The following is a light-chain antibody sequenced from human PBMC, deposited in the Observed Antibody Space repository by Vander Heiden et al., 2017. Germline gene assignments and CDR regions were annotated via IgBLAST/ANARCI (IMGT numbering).Light chain of an antibody. CDR1: ERIDNY. J-gene: IGKJ2*01. V-gene: IGKV1-39*01. CDR2: AAS. CDR3: QQSYGTPYN. Sequence: DINMTQSPLSLSASVGDRVTITCRASERIDNYLNWYRQKPGKGPELLIYAASNLQSWVPSRFSGSGSGTDFTLTIASLRPEDFATYYCQQSYGTPYNFGQGTKL.